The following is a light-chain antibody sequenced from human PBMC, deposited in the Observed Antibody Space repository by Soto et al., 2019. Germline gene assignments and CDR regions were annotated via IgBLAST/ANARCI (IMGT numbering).Light chain of an antibody. CDR3: QQYYSYPIT. CDR2: AAS. CDR1: QGISSY. V-gene: IGKV1-8*01. J-gene: IGKJ3*01. Sequence: IRMTQSPSSLSASPGDRATITCRASQGISSYLAWYQQKPGQAPKLLIYAASTLQSGVPSRFSGSGSGTDFTLTIGCLQSEDFATYYCQQYYSYPITFGPGTKVDIK.